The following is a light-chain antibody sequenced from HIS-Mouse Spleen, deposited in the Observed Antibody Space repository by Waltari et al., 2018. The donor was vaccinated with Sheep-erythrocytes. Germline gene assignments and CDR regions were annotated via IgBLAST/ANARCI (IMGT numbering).Light chain of an antibody. Sequence: QSALTQPASVSGSPGQSITISCTGTSRDVGGYTYVPWYQQHPGKAPKLMIYEVSNRPSGVSNRFSGSKSGNTASLTISGLQAEDEADYYCSSYTSSSTQVFGGGTKLTVL. V-gene: IGLV2-14*01. CDR3: SSYTSSSTQV. J-gene: IGLJ2*01. CDR2: EVS. CDR1: SRDVGGYTY.